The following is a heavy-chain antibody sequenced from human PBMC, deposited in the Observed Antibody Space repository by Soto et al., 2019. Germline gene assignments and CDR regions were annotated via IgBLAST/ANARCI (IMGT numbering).Heavy chain of an antibody. CDR3: ARLSIAVAGTRGDY. V-gene: IGHV4-4*02. Sequence: SETLSLTCAVSGGSISSSNWWSWVRQPPGKGLEWIGEIYHSGSTNYNPSLKSRVTISVDKSKNQFSLKLSSVTAADTAVYYCARLSIAVAGTRGDYWGQGTLVTVSS. J-gene: IGHJ4*02. D-gene: IGHD6-19*01. CDR1: GGSISSSNW. CDR2: IYHSGST.